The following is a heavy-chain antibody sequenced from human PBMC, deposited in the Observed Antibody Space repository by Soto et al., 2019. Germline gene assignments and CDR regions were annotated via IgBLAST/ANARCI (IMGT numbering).Heavy chain of an antibody. CDR2: IYYSGST. CDR3: ATNLDYYDSSGYSSFDY. D-gene: IGHD3-22*01. V-gene: IGHV4-39*01. Sequence: LSLTCTVSGGSISSSSYYWGWIRQPPGKGLEWIGRIYYSGSTSYNPSLKSRVTRSVDTTKNQFSLKRSSVTAADAAVYYCATNLDYYDSSGYSSFDYWGQGTLVTVSS. J-gene: IGHJ4*02. CDR1: GGSISSSSYY.